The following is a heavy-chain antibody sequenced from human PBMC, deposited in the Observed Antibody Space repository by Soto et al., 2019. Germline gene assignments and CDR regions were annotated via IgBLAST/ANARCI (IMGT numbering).Heavy chain of an antibody. J-gene: IGHJ3*01. CDR1: GFTFSTYE. D-gene: IGHD3-10*01. CDR2: ISSSVSAI. V-gene: IGHV3-48*03. CDR3: ANRPGGGGAFDF. Sequence: GGSLRLSCAASGFTFSTYEMNWVRQAPGKGLEWVSYISSSVSAIYYADSVKGRFTLSRDNAKKSLYLQMNSVRAEDTAVYYCANRPGGGGAFDFWGQGTTVTLS.